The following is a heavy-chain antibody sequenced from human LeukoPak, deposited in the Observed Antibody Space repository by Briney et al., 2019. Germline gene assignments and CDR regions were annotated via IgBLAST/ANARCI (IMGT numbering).Heavy chain of an antibody. V-gene: IGHV3-20*04. J-gene: IGHJ3*02. Sequence: GGSLRLSCAASGFTFDDYGMSWVRQAPGKGLEWVSNIKWNGGSTGYADSVKGHFTISRDNSKNTLYLQMSSLRAEDTALYYCAIDPENDAFDIWGQGTMVTVSS. CDR3: AIDPENDAFDI. CDR2: IKWNGGST. CDR1: GFTFDDYG. D-gene: IGHD5-24*01.